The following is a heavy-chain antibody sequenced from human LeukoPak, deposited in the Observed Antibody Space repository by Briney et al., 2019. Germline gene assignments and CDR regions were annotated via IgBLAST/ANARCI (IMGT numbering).Heavy chain of an antibody. CDR3: AKAVAGYLDY. CDR1: GFTFSSYG. D-gene: IGHD6-19*01. V-gene: IGHV3-30*02. J-gene: IGHJ4*02. Sequence: GGSLRLSCAASGFTFSSYGMHWVRQAPAKGLEWVAFIRYDGSNKYYADSVKGLFTISRDNTKNTLYLQMKSLRAEDTAVYYCAKAVAGYLDYWGQGTLVTVSS. CDR2: IRYDGSNK.